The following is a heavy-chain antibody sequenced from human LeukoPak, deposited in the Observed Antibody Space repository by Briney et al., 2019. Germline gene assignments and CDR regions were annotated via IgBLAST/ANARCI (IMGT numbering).Heavy chain of an antibody. CDR2: ISSSSSYI. CDR1: GFTFGSYS. J-gene: IGHJ5*02. Sequence: GGSLRLSCAASGFTFGSYSMNWVRQAPGKGLEWVSSISSSSSYIYYADSVKGRFTISRDNAKNSLYLQMNSLRAEDTAVYYCARESHSGYGDWFDPWGQGTLVTVSS. V-gene: IGHV3-21*01. D-gene: IGHD5-12*01. CDR3: ARESHSGYGDWFDP.